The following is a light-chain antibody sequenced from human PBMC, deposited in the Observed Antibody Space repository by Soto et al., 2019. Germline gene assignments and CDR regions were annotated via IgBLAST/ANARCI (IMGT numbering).Light chain of an antibody. CDR2: GAS. J-gene: IGKJ1*01. V-gene: IGKV3-15*01. CDR1: QNVRRN. CDR3: QQYNDWDPET. Sequence: EIVMTHSPSTLSVSPGLRSNLSCRASQNVRRNLAWYQQKPGQAPRLLIYGASTRATGIPARFSGRGSGTEFILTISSLKSEDFAVYYCQQYNDWDPETFGQGTKVDIK.